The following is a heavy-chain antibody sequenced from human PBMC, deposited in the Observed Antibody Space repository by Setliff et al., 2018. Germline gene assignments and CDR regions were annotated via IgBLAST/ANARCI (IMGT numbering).Heavy chain of an antibody. Sequence: ASVKVSCKASGYTFTSYGISWVRQAPGQGLEWMGWISAYNGNTNYAQKPQGRVTMTTDTSTSTAYMELRSLRSDDTAVYYCARDTKFLEWFQNGVAFDIWGQGTMVTVSS. J-gene: IGHJ3*02. CDR3: ARDTKFLEWFQNGVAFDI. V-gene: IGHV1-18*01. D-gene: IGHD3-3*01. CDR1: GYTFTSYG. CDR2: ISAYNGNT.